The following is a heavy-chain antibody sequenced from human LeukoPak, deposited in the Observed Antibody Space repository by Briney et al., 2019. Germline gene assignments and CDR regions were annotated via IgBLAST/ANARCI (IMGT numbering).Heavy chain of an antibody. CDR3: ARAIGDGYGFDY. J-gene: IGHJ4*02. CDR2: TKQDGSEK. Sequence: ETLSLTCAVYGGSFSGYYWSWVRQAPGKGLEWVANTKQDGSEKYYVDSVKGRFTISRDNAKNSLYLQMNSLRAEDTAVYYCARAIGDGYGFDYWGQGTLVTVSS. CDR1: GGSFSGYY. D-gene: IGHD5-24*01. V-gene: IGHV3-7*03.